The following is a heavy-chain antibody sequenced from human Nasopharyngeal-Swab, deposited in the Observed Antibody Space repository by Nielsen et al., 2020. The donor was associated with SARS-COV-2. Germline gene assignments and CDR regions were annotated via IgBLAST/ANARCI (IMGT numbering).Heavy chain of an antibody. CDR3: ARDPVVNAFDI. V-gene: IGHV3-66*01. Sequence: GESLKIPCAASGFTVSSNYMSWVRQAPGKGLEWVSVIYSGGSTYYADSVKGRFTISRDNSKNTLYLQMNSLRAEDTAVYYCARDPVVNAFDIWGQGTMVTVSS. J-gene: IGHJ3*02. CDR1: GFTVSSNY. D-gene: IGHD3-22*01. CDR2: IYSGGST.